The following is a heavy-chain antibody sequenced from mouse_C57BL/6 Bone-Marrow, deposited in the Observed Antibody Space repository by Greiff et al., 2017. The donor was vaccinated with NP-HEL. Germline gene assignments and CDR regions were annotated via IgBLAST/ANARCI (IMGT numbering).Heavy chain of an antibody. CDR1: GYTFTDYE. J-gene: IGHJ3*01. Sequence: VQLQQSGAELVRPGASVTLSCKASGYTFTDYEMHWVKQTPVHGLEWIGAIDPETGGTAYNQKFKGKAILTADKSYSTAYMELRSLTSEDSAVYYCTRFRFAYWGQGTLVTVSA. V-gene: IGHV1-15*01. CDR2: IDPETGGT. CDR3: TRFRFAY.